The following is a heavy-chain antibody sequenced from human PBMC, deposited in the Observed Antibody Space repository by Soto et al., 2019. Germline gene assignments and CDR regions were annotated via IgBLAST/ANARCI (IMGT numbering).Heavy chain of an antibody. CDR1: GFTFSSYW. J-gene: IGHJ5*02. CDR2: INKDGTVT. V-gene: IGHV3-74*01. D-gene: IGHD5-12*01. Sequence: QPGGSLRLSCAASGFTFSSYWMHWVRQVPGKGLMWVSRINKDGTVTDYAESVKGRFTISRDNAKNTLFLQMNSLRVEDTALYYCARVNLATWQVTLGPWGQGTLVTVSS. CDR3: ARVNLATWQVTLGP.